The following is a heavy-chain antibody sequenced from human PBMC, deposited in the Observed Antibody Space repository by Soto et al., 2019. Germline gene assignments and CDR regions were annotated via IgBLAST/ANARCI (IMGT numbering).Heavy chain of an antibody. CDR2: INSSSSYT. V-gene: IGHV3-11*05. CDR1: GFTFSDYY. Sequence: QVPLVESGGGLVKPGGSLRLSFAASGFTFSDYYMSWIRQAPGKGLEWVSYINSSSSYTNYADSVKGRFTISRDNAKNSLYLQMNSLRAEDTAVYYCARIRTAAGGRRYFDLWGRGTLVTVSS. D-gene: IGHD6-13*01. J-gene: IGHJ2*01. CDR3: ARIRTAAGGRRYFDL.